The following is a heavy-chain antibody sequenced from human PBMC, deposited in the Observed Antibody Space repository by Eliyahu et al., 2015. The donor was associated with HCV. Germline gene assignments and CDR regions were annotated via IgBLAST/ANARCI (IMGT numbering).Heavy chain of an antibody. D-gene: IGHD7-27*01. CDR2: IYYSGST. V-gene: IGHV4-39*01. CDR1: GGSIRSSSYY. CDR3: ARHGSNWGSAWFDP. Sequence: QLQLQESGPGLVKPSETLSLTCTVSGGSIRSSSYYWGWIRQPPGKGLEWIGSIYYSGSTYYNPSLKSRVTISVDTSKNQFSLKLSSVTAADTAVYYCARHGSNWGSAWFDPWGQGTLVTVSS. J-gene: IGHJ5*02.